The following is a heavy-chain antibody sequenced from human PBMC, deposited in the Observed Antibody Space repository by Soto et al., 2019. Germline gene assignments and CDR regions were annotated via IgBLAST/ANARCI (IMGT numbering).Heavy chain of an antibody. D-gene: IGHD5-18*01. J-gene: IGHJ6*03. CDR1: GGSISSYY. V-gene: IGHV4-59*08. CDR2: IYYSGST. CDR3: ARGAYSYGYAYYYYYMDV. Sequence: SETLSLTCTVSGGSISSYYWSWIRQPPGKGLEWIGYIYYSGSTNYNPSLKSRVTISVDTSKNQFSLKLSSVTAADTAVYYCARGAYSYGYAYYYYYMDVWGKGTTVTVSS.